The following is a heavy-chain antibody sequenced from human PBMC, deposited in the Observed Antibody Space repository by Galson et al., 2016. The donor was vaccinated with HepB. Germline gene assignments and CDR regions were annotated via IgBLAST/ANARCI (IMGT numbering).Heavy chain of an antibody. CDR1: GFTFSKYA. V-gene: IGHV3-30-3*01. Sequence: SLRLSCAASGFTFSKYAMHWVRQPPGKGLEWVSLISYDGSNSFYADSVKGRFTISRDNSKNTLYLQLNSLKAEDTAVYYRARDFNPPPTSGEHSPDYWGQGTLLTVSS. D-gene: IGHD4-17*01. CDR2: ISYDGSNS. CDR3: ARDFNPPPTSGEHSPDY. J-gene: IGHJ4*02.